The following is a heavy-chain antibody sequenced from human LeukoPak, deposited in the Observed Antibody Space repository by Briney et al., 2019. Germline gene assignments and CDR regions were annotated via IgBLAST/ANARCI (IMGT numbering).Heavy chain of an antibody. Sequence: SETLSLTCTVSGGSISSYYWSWIRQPPGKGLEWIGYIYYSGSTNYNPSLKSRVTISVDTSKNQFSLKLSSVTAADTAVCYCARHSYAGSQYYFDYWGQGTLVTVSS. CDR1: GGSISSYY. D-gene: IGHD2-8*01. CDR3: ARHSYAGSQYYFDY. CDR2: IYYSGST. V-gene: IGHV4-59*08. J-gene: IGHJ4*02.